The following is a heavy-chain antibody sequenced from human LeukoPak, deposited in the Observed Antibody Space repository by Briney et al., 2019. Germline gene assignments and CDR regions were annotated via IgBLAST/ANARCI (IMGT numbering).Heavy chain of an antibody. CDR2: INHSGST. CDR1: GGSFSGYY. V-gene: IGHV4-34*01. D-gene: IGHD6-13*01. Sequence: SKTLSLTCAVYGGSFSGYYWSWIRQPPGKGLEWIGEINHSGSTNYNPSLKSRVTISVDTSKNQFSLKLSSVTAADTAVYYCARKGKQHFQFDPWGQQTLVTVSS. J-gene: IGHJ5*02. CDR3: ARKGKQHFQFDP.